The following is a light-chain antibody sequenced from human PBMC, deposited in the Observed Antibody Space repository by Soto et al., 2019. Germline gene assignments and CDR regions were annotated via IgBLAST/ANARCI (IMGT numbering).Light chain of an antibody. CDR2: DNN. Sequence: QSVLTQPPSVSAAPGQKVTISCSGTSSHIGNNYVSWYQQLPGTAPKLLIYDNNKRPSGIPDRFSGSKSGTSATLGITGLETGDEVDYYCGTWDSSLSAVVFGGGTKLTVL. V-gene: IGLV1-51*01. J-gene: IGLJ2*01. CDR3: GTWDSSLSAVV. CDR1: SSHIGNNY.